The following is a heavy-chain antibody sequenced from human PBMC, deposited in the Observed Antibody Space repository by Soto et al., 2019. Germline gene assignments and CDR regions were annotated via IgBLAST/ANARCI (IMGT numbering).Heavy chain of an antibody. D-gene: IGHD3-3*01. J-gene: IGHJ4*02. CDR2: INHSGST. Sequence: RSETLSLTCAVYGGSFSGYYWIWIRQPPGKGLEWIGEINHSGSTNYNPSLKSRVTISVDTSKNQFSLKLSSVTAADTAVYYCARVGRPAYDFWSGYSYYFDYWGQGTLVTVSS. V-gene: IGHV4-34*01. CDR3: ARVGRPAYDFWSGYSYYFDY. CDR1: GGSFSGYY.